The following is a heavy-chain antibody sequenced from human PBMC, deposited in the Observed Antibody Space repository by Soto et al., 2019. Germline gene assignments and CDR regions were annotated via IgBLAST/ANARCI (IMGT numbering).Heavy chain of an antibody. V-gene: IGHV6-1*01. CDR1: GDSVSSNSAA. D-gene: IGHD3-10*01. CDR3: AGDYGSGSSFYYYYGMDV. Sequence: KQSQTLSLTCAISGDSVSSNSAAWNWIRQSPSRGLEWLGRTYYRSKWYNDYAVSVKSRITINPDTSKNQFSLQLNSVTPEDTAVYYCAGDYGSGSSFYYYYGMDVWGQGTTVTVSS. J-gene: IGHJ6*02. CDR2: TYYRSKWYN.